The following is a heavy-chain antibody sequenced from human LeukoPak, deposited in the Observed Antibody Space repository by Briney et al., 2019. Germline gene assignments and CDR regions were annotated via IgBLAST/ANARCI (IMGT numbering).Heavy chain of an antibody. CDR3: ARVGAGYGAFDI. Sequence: PGGSLRLSCAPSGFTFSSCDMTWVRQAPGKGLEWVSYISGSDTTMYYADSVKGRFTISRDNAKNSLYLQMNSLRAEDTAVYYCARVGAGYGAFDIWGQGTMVTVSS. D-gene: IGHD5-12*01. J-gene: IGHJ3*02. CDR1: GFTFSSCD. V-gene: IGHV3-48*03. CDR2: ISGSDTTM.